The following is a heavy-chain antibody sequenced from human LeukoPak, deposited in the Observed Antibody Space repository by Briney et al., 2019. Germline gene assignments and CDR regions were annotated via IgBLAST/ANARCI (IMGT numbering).Heavy chain of an antibody. V-gene: IGHV5-51*01. CDR1: GYSFPSSW. CDR3: ARQPTTLYYGMDV. CDR2: IYPGDSDT. D-gene: IGHD1-14*01. J-gene: IGHJ6*02. Sequence: GESLKISCKGSGYSFPSSWIGWVRQMPGRGLEWMGIIYPGDSDTRYSPSFQGQVTISADKSTNTAYLQWGSLKASDTAMYYCARQPTTLYYGMDVWGQGTTVTVSS.